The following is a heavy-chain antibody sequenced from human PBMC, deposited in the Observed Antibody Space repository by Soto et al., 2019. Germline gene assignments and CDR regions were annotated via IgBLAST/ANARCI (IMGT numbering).Heavy chain of an antibody. CDR3: ARATGPTLFDY. V-gene: IGHV3-13*04. J-gene: IGHJ4*02. Sequence: GGSLRLSCSASGFTFSSYDMHWVRQGTGKGLEWVSAIGTTGDTYYAGSVKGRFTISRENAKNSLYLQMNSLRAGDMAIYFCARATGPTLFDYWGQGTLVTVSS. CDR1: GFTFSSYD. CDR2: IGTTGDT.